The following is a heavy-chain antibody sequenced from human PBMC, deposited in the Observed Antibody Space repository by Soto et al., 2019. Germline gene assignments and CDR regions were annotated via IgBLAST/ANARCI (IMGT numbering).Heavy chain of an antibody. CDR1: GFTFSSYA. CDR2: IRSSGDRT. CDR3: AKQQGPGTPYYYAMDV. J-gene: IGHJ6*02. Sequence: GGSLRLSCAASGFTFSSYAMSWVRQAPGKGLEWVSVIRSSGDRTYYADSVKGRFTISRDNSKNTLYMQMNSPRAEDTAVYYCAKQQGPGTPYYYAMDVWGQGTTVTVSS. V-gene: IGHV3-23*01. D-gene: IGHD1-1*01.